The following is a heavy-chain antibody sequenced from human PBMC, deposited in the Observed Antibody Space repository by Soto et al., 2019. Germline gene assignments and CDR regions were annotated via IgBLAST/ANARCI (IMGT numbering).Heavy chain of an antibody. CDR3: GTSEAYYDFWSGYTLDY. D-gene: IGHD3-3*01. CDR2: MNPNSGNT. J-gene: IGHJ4*02. V-gene: IGHV1-8*01. CDR1: GYTFTSYD. Sequence: ASVKVSCKASGYTFTSYDINWVRQATGQGLEWMGWMNPNSGNTGYAQKFQGRVTMTRNTSISTAYMELSSLRSEDTAVYYCGTSEAYYDFWSGYTLDYWGQGTLVTVSS.